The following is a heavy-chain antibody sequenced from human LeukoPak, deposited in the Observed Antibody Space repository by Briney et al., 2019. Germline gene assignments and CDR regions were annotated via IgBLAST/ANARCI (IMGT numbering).Heavy chain of an antibody. CDR2: IYYSGST. D-gene: IGHD6-19*01. CDR1: GGSISSHY. Sequence: PSETLSLTCTVSGGSISSHYWSWIRQPPGKGLEWIGYIYYSGSTNYNPSLKSRVTISVDTSKNQFSLKLSSVTAADTAVYYCARGYSSGWYSYYFGYWGQGTLVTVSS. CDR3: ARGYSSGWYSYYFGY. V-gene: IGHV4-59*11. J-gene: IGHJ4*02.